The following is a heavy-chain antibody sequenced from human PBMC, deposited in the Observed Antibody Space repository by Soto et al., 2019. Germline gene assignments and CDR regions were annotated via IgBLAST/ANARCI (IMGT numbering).Heavy chain of an antibody. CDR2: ISNDGSKK. D-gene: IGHD5-12*01. Sequence: QLLQSGGGLVQPGGSLTLSCAVSGFRFSDYGMHWVRQAPGKGLEWVAVISNDGSKKYYGDSVQGRFTISRDDSKSTVYVQMDSLKPEDTAVYYCAKTRRGYDMFFYGLDVWGQGTTVTVSS. V-gene: IGHV3-30*18. CDR1: GFRFSDYG. CDR3: AKTRRGYDMFFYGLDV. J-gene: IGHJ6*02.